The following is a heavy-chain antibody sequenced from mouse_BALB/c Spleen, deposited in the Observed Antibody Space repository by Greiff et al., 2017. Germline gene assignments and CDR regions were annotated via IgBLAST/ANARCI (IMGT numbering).Heavy chain of an antibody. CDR3: ARLTVVAPHFDY. CDR1: GFTFSSYG. CDR2: ISSGGSYT. D-gene: IGHD1-1*01. J-gene: IGHJ2*01. V-gene: IGHV5-6*01. Sequence: EVKLVESGGDLVKPGGSLKLSCAASGFTFSSYGMSWVRQTPDKRLEWVATISSGGSYTYYPDSVKGRFTISRDNAKNTLYLQMSSLKSEDTAMYYCARLTVVAPHFDYWGQGTTLTVSS.